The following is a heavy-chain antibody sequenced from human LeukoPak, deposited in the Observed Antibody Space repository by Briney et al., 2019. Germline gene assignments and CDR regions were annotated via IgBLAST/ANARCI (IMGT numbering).Heavy chain of an antibody. CDR2: IYYSGST. J-gene: IGHJ3*02. CDR1: GGSISSSSYY. Sequence: SETLSLTCTVSGGSISSSSYYWGWIRQPPGEGLEWIGSIYYSGSTYYNPSLKRRVTISVDTSKNQFSLKLSSVTAADTAVYYCARHAYCGGDCYSGKLYAFDIWGQGTMVTVSS. CDR3: ARHAYCGGDCYSGKLYAFDI. D-gene: IGHD2-21*02. V-gene: IGHV4-39*01.